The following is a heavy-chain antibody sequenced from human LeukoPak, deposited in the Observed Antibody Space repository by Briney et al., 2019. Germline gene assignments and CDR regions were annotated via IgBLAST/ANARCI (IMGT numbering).Heavy chain of an antibody. Sequence: GESLKISCKGSGYSFTSYWIGWVRQMPGKGLEWMGIIYPGDSDTRYSPSFQGQVTISADKSISTAYLQWSSLKASDTAMYYCARRSPGYCSGGSCYKLYYGMDVWGQGTTVTVSS. CDR3: ARRSPGYCSGGSCYKLYYGMDV. CDR1: GYSFTSYW. D-gene: IGHD2-15*01. V-gene: IGHV5-51*01. CDR2: IYPGDSDT. J-gene: IGHJ6*02.